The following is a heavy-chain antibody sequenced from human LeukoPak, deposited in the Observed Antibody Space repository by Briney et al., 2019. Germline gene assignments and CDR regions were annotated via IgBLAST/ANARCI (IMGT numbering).Heavy chain of an antibody. CDR1: GGSFSGYY. CDR2: INHSGST. Sequence: SETLSLTYAVYGGSFSGYYWSWIRQPPGKGLEWIGEINHSGSTNYNPSLKSRVTISVDTSKNQFSLKLSSVTAADTAVYYCARDWYSSSWFDYWGQGTLVTVSS. CDR3: ARDWYSSSWFDY. D-gene: IGHD6-13*01. J-gene: IGHJ4*02. V-gene: IGHV4-34*01.